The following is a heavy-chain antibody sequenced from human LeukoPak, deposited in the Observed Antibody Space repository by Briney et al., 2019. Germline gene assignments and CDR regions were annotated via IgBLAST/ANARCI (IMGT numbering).Heavy chain of an antibody. Sequence: AGGSLRLSCAASGFTFSSYEMNCVRQAPGKGLEWISYISSSGSTIYYADSVKGRYTISRENANKSLYLQMNSLRAEDTAVYYCARDGPSDVGDSVDVWGKGTTVIISS. J-gene: IGHJ6*04. CDR3: ARDGPSDVGDSVDV. CDR1: GFTFSSYE. V-gene: IGHV3-48*03. CDR2: ISSSGSTI.